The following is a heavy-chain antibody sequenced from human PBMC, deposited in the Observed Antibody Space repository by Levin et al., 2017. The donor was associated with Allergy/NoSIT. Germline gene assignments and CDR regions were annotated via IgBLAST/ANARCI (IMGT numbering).Heavy chain of an antibody. CDR1: GDSVSSNSAA. Sequence: SQTLSLPCAISGDSVSSNSAAWNWIRQSPSRGLEWLGRTYYRSKWYNDYAVSVKSRITINPDTSKNQFSLQLNSVTPEDTAVYYCATSRDILTGYYGNWFDPWGQGTLVTVSS. CDR3: ATSRDILTGYYGNWFDP. CDR2: TYYRSKWYN. D-gene: IGHD3-9*01. J-gene: IGHJ5*02. V-gene: IGHV6-1*01.